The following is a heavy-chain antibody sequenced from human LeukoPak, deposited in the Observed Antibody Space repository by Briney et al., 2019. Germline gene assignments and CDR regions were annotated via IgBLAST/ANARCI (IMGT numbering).Heavy chain of an antibody. J-gene: IGHJ4*02. Sequence: GGSLRLSCAASGFTFSNAWMSWVRQAPGKGLGWVGRIKSKSDGGTTDYAAPVKGRFTISRDDSKNTLYLQMNSLKTEDTAVYYCATLDALYYDSSGYYEGKDFWGQGSLVTVSS. CDR3: ATLDALYYDSSGYYEGKDF. CDR2: IKSKSDGGTT. V-gene: IGHV3-15*01. D-gene: IGHD3-22*01. CDR1: GFTFSNAW.